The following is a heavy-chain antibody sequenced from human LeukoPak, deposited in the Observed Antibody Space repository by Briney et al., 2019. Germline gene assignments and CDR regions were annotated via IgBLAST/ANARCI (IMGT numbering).Heavy chain of an antibody. D-gene: IGHD4-17*01. CDR1: GFSISSSGSYY. Sequence: SETLSLTCTVSGFSISSSGSYYWAWIRQPPGTGLERIGSTSYSGSTSHDPSLKSRVTISVDTSKNQFSLRVRSVTAADTAMYYCARLDYADYLNYWGRGTLVTVSS. V-gene: IGHV4-39*07. J-gene: IGHJ4*02. CDR2: TSYSGST. CDR3: ARLDYADYLNY.